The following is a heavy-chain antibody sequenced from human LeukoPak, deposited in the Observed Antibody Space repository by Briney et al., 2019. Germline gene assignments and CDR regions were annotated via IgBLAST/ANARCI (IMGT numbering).Heavy chain of an antibody. CDR1: GFSSSSYW. Sequence: GGSLRLSCAVSGFSSSSYWMNWVRQAPGKGLEWVGRIKPKTDGETTEYAAPVKDRFSISRDDSKSMMYLQMNSLKTEDTAVYYCITPLPYSAQGGQGTLVTVSS. CDR2: IKPKTDGETT. CDR3: ITPLPYSAQ. J-gene: IGHJ4*02. V-gene: IGHV3-15*07. D-gene: IGHD2-21*01.